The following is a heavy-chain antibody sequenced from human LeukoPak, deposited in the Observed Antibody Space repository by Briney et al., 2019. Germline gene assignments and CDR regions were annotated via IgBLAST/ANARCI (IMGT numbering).Heavy chain of an antibody. CDR1: GYTFTSYG. J-gene: IGHJ3*02. Sequence: ASVKVSCKASGYTFTSYGINWVRQATGQGLEWMGWMNPNSGNTGYAQKFQGRVTMTRNTSISTAYMELSSLRPEDTAVYYCRVVVITADAFDIWGQGTMVTVSS. CDR2: MNPNSGNT. CDR3: RVVVITADAFDI. V-gene: IGHV1-8*01. D-gene: IGHD3-22*01.